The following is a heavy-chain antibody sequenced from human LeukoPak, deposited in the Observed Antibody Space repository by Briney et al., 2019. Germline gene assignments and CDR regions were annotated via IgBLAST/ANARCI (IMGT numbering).Heavy chain of an antibody. J-gene: IGHJ4*02. Sequence: GGSLRLSCAASGFTVSSNYMSWVRQAPGKGLEWVSVIYSGGSTYYADSVKGRFTISRDNSKNTLYLQVNSLRAEDTAVYYCASEASGPYYFDYWGQGTLVTVSS. CDR3: ASEASGPYYFDY. CDR2: IYSGGST. CDR1: GFTVSSNY. V-gene: IGHV3-66*01. D-gene: IGHD2-15*01.